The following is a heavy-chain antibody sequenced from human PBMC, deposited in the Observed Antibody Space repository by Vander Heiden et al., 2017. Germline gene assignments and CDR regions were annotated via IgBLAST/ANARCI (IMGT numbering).Heavy chain of an antibody. Sequence: QVQLVESGGGVVQPGRSLRLSCAASGFTSSSYALHWVRQAPGKGLEWVAVISYDGSNKYYADSVKGRFTISRDNSKNTLYLQMNSLRAEDTAVYYCARAIDPYSGSYDYYYGMDVWGQGTTVTVSS. D-gene: IGHD1-26*01. J-gene: IGHJ6*02. V-gene: IGHV3-30-3*01. CDR1: GFTSSSYA. CDR2: ISYDGSNK. CDR3: ARAIDPYSGSYDYYYGMDV.